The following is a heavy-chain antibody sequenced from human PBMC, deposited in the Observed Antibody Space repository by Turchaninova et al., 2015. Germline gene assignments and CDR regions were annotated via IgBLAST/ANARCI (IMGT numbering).Heavy chain of an antibody. CDR1: GFTFSENY. CDR3: ARXXXHIFGVVSPXALDX. Sequence: QVQMVESGGGLVKPGGSLRISCAASGFTFSENYMTWITPVPGWGLAWLSCTCGNSKYAGSVMXXXTIXXXHARXALYXQMNTLSAXXXAVYYGARXXXHIFGVVSPXALDXXGLGXIVTVXS. D-gene: IGHD3-3*01. V-gene: IGHV3-11*06. CDR2: TCGNS. J-gene: IGHJ3*01.